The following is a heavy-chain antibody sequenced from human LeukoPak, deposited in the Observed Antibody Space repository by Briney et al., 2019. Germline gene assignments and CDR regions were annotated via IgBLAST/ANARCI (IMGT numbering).Heavy chain of an antibody. CDR1: GFTFSSYW. Sequence: AGGSLRLSCAAAGFTFSSYWMSWVRQAPGKGLEGVANIKQDGSEKYYVDSVKGRFTISRDNAKNSLYLQLNSLRVEDMAVYYCARDRDGAFDIWGQGTMVTISS. CDR2: IKQDGSEK. J-gene: IGHJ3*02. D-gene: IGHD2-21*01. V-gene: IGHV3-7*01. CDR3: ARDRDGAFDI.